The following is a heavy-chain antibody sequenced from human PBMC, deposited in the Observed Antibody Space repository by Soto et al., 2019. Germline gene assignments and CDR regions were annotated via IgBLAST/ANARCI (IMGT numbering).Heavy chain of an antibody. CDR2: IIPILDIP. J-gene: IGHJ6*02. CDR3: ASNFTGVLVLGASPPGGDNYGWDV. CDR1: GGTFSRYT. V-gene: IGHV1-69*02. Sequence: QVQLVQSGAEVKKPGSSVKVSCKASGGTFSRYTISWVRQAPGQGLEWMGRIIPILDIPNYAQNLQGRVTITADKSTSSAYMELSSLGSDDTAVYYCASNFTGVLVLGASPPGGDNYGWDVWGQGTTVTVSS. D-gene: IGHD2-15*01.